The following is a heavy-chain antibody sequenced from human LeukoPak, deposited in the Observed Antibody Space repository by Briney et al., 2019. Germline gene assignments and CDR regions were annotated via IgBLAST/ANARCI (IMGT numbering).Heavy chain of an antibody. J-gene: IGHJ5*02. V-gene: IGHV5-51*01. CDR3: ARQRFTTRAYAGNWFDP. D-gene: IGHD3-16*01. CDR1: GYSFTSYW. CDR2: IYPGDSDT. Sequence: GESLKISCKGSGYSFTSYWIGWVRQMPGKGLEWMGIIYPGDSDTRCSPSFQGQVTISADKSISTAYLQWSSLKASDTAMYYCARQRFTTRAYAGNWFDPWGQGTLVTVSS.